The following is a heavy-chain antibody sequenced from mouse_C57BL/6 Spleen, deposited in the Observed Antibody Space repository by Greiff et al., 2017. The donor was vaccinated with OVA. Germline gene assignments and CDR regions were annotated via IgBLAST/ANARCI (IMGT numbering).Heavy chain of an antibody. CDR3: ARSYYYGSSQAWFAY. D-gene: IGHD1-1*01. CDR2: IYPGSGNT. CDR1: GYSFTSYY. Sequence: QVQLKESGPELVKPGASVKISCKASGYSFTSYYIHWVKQRPGQGLEWIGWIYPGSGNTKYNEKFKGKATLTADTSSSTAYMQLSSLTSEDSAVYYCARSYYYGSSQAWFAYWGQGTLVTVSA. V-gene: IGHV1-66*01. J-gene: IGHJ3*01.